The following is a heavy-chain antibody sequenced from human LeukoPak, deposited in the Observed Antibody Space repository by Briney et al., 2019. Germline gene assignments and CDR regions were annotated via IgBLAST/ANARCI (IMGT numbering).Heavy chain of an antibody. CDR2: ISYDGSNK. V-gene: IGHV3-30*18. CDR1: GFTFSSYG. J-gene: IGHJ4*02. Sequence: PGGSLRLSCAASGFTFSSYGMHWVRQAPGKGLEWVAVISYDGSNKYYADSVKGRFTISRDNSKNTLYLQMNSLRAEDTAVYYCAKRRAYYFDYWGQGTLVTVSS. CDR3: AKRRAYYFDY.